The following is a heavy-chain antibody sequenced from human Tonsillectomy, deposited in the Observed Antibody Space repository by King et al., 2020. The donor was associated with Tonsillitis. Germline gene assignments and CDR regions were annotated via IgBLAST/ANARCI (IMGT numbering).Heavy chain of an antibody. J-gene: IGHJ1*01. CDR1: XFTFXSXS. CDR2: ISSSSSYI. V-gene: IGHV3-21*01. Sequence: QLVQSGGGLVKPGGSLRLSCAASXFTFXSXSMNWVRQAPGKXLEWVSSISSSSSYIYYADSVKGRFTISRDNAKNSLYLQMNSLRAEXTAVYYCARXPAAXXFEXXXXWXXGTLVTV. D-gene: IGHD2-2*01. CDR3: ARXPAAXXFEXXXX.